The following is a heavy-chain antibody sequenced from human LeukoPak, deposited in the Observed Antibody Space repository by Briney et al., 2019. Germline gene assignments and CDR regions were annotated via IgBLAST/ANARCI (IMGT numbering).Heavy chain of an antibody. CDR1: GGSISSRSYY. D-gene: IGHD3-22*01. J-gene: IGHJ4*02. CDR2: ISDSGNT. Sequence: PSETLSLTCTVSGGSISSRSYYWGWIRQPPGKGLEWIGKISDSGNTYYSPSLRSRVTISIDMSKNQFSLKLSSVTATDTAVYYCARGHYDSSGYYYLKYWGQGTLVTVSS. V-gene: IGHV4-39*01. CDR3: ARGHYDSSGYYYLKY.